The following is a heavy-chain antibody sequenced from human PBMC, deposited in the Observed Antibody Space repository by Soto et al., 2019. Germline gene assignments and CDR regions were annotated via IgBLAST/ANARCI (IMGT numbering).Heavy chain of an antibody. V-gene: IGHV3-23*01. D-gene: IGHD3-22*01. CDR2: IRVGGDRK. J-gene: IGHJ4*02. Sequence: PGGSLRLSCAASGFSVSSYSMTWVRQAPGKGLEYVSVIRVGGDRKFYAASVKGRFTVSRDNSKNILYLQMDSLRVDYTAIYYCSRWDGYGDYWGQGTLVTSPQ. CDR1: GFSVSSYS. CDR3: SRWDGYGDY.